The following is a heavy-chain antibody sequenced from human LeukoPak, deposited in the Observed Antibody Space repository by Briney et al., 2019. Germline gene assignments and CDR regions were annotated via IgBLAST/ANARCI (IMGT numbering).Heavy chain of an antibody. CDR2: INPNSGGT. CDR1: GYTFTGYY. D-gene: IGHD2-8*01. V-gene: IGHV1-2*02. CDR3: ARASCTNGVCTTNLDY. J-gene: IGHJ4*02. Sequence: GASVKVSCKASGYTFTGYYMHWVRQAPGQGLEWMGWINPNSGGTNYAQKFQSRVTMTRDTSISTAYMELSRLRSDDTAVYYCARASCTNGVCTTNLDYWGQGTLVTVSS.